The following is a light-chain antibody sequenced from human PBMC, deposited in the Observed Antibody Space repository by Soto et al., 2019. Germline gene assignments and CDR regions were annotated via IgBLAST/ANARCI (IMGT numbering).Light chain of an antibody. Sequence: QSVLTQPPSASGSPGQSVTISCTGNRNDVGGYEYVSWYQQHPGKAPKLIIYEVLKRPSGVPDRFSGSKSANTASLTVSGLQAEDEADYYCISFAGSHYVFGTGTKVTVL. J-gene: IGLJ1*01. CDR2: EVL. CDR3: ISFAGSHYV. CDR1: RNDVGGYEY. V-gene: IGLV2-8*01.